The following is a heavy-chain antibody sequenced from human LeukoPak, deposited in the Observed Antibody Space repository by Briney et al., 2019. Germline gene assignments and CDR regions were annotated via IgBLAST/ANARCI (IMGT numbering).Heavy chain of an antibody. D-gene: IGHD4-17*01. Sequence: SQTLSLTCTVSGGSISSGDYYWSWIRQPPGKGLEWIGYIYYSGSTYYNPSLKSRVTISVDTSKNQFSLKLSSVTAADTAVYYCASLSDYGDQLDYWGQGTLVTVSS. CDR1: GGSISSGDYY. CDR3: ASLSDYGDQLDY. CDR2: IYYSGST. V-gene: IGHV4-30-4*08. J-gene: IGHJ4*02.